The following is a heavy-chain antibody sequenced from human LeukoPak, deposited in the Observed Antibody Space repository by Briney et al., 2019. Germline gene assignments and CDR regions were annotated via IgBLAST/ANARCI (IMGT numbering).Heavy chain of an antibody. CDR3: ARGPVDNLWGSFEY. CDR2: VYYSGST. J-gene: IGHJ4*02. CDR1: GGSISRYY. V-gene: IGHV4-59*01. D-gene: IGHD3-16*01. Sequence: SETLSLTCTVSGGSISRYYWSWIRQSPGKGLEWIGYVYYSGSTNYNPSLKSRVTISVDTSKNHFSLKLSSVTAADTAVFYCARGPVDNLWGSFEYWGQGALVTVSS.